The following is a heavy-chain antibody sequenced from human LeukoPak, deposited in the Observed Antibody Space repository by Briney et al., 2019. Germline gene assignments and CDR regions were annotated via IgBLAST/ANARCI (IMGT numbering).Heavy chain of an antibody. CDR2: IYWDDDK. V-gene: IGHV2-5*02. CDR3: AHSSSSYDFWSGYYSSNNWFDP. J-gene: IGHJ5*02. D-gene: IGHD3-3*01. Sequence: SGPTLVKPTQTLTLTCSFSGFSLSTSAVSVGWIRQPPGKALEWLALIYWDDDKRYSPSLKSRLTIIKDTSKNQVVLTMTNMDPVDTATYYCAHSSSSYDFWSGYYSSNNWFDPWGQGTLVTVSS. CDR1: GFSLSTSAVS.